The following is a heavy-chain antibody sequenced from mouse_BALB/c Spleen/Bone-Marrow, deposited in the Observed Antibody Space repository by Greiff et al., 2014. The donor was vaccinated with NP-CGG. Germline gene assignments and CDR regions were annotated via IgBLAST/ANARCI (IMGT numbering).Heavy chain of an antibody. D-gene: IGHD2-2*01. CDR1: GYTFTSYW. CDR3: ARSGYDGFAY. Sequence: VQLQESGAELVKPGASAKLSCKASGYTFTSYWMHWVKQRPGQGLEWIGEINPSNGRTNYNEKFKSKATLTVDKSSSTAYMQLSSLTSEDSAVYYCARSGYDGFAYWGQGTLVTVSA. CDR2: INPSNGRT. J-gene: IGHJ3*01. V-gene: IGHV1S81*02.